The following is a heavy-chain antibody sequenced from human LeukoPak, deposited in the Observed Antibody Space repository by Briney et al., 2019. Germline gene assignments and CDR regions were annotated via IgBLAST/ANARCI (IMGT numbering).Heavy chain of an antibody. Sequence: ASVKVSCKASGYTFTGYYMHWVRQAPGQGLEWMGWISAYNGNTNYAQKLQGRVTMTTDTSTSTAYMELRSLRSDDTAVYYCARGPLTYYYDSSGYYYVYWGQGTLVTVSS. D-gene: IGHD3-22*01. V-gene: IGHV1-18*04. CDR1: GYTFTGYY. CDR2: ISAYNGNT. CDR3: ARGPLTYYYDSSGYYYVY. J-gene: IGHJ4*02.